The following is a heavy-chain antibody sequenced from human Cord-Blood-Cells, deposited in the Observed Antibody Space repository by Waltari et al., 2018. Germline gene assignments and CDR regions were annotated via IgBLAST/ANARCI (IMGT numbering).Heavy chain of an antibody. CDR1: GDSFRGYY. J-gene: IGHJ4*02. CDR2: ITHSGST. V-gene: IGHV4-34*01. D-gene: IGHD3-10*02. CDR3: ARRTLGSGSYYNY. Sequence: QVQLQQSGAGLLEPSETLSLPCAVYGDSFRGYYWSWIRQPPGKGLEWIGEITHSGSTNYNPSLKSRVTISVDTSKNQFSLKLSSVTAADTAVYYCARRTLGSGSYYNYWGQGTLVTVSS.